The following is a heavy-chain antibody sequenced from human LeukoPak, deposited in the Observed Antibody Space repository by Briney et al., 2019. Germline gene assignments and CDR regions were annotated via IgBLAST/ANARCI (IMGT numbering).Heavy chain of an antibody. CDR2: ISGSGGST. V-gene: IGHV3-23*01. Sequence: GGSLRLSCAAPGFTFSSYAMSWVRQAPGKGLEWVSAISGSGGSTYYADSVKGRFTISRDNSKNTLYLQMNSLRAEDTAVYYCAKAQHSSVWGYFDYWGQGTLVTVSS. CDR3: AKAQHSSVWGYFDY. J-gene: IGHJ4*02. D-gene: IGHD6-25*01. CDR1: GFTFSSYA.